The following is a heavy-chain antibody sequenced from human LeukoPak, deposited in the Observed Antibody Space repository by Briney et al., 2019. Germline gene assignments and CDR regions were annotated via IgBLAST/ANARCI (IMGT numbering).Heavy chain of an antibody. CDR2: ISTSGDST. V-gene: IGHV3-21*06. J-gene: IGHJ4*02. CDR1: GFTFSSQN. D-gene: IGHD6-19*01. CDR3: VKNGWLDY. Sequence: GGSLRLSCAASGFTFSSQNMDWARQAPGKGLEWVAYISTSGDSTKYADSVEGRFTISRDNAENSLYLLMNSLRVEDTAVYYCVKNGWLDYWGQGILVTVSS.